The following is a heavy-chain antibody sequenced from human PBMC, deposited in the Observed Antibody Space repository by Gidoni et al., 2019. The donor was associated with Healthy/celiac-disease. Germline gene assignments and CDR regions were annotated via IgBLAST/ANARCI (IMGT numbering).Heavy chain of an antibody. CDR3: ARADLGYCSSTSCYTGWGDY. J-gene: IGHJ4*02. V-gene: IGHV3-48*03. CDR2: ISSSGSTI. Sequence: EVQLVESGGGLVQPGGSLRPSCAAWGFTFRSYDMNWVRQAPGKGVEWVSYISSSGSTIYYADSVKGRFTISRDNAKNSLYLQMNSLRAEDTAVYYCARADLGYCSSTSCYTGWGDYWGQGTLVTVSS. CDR1: GFTFRSYD. D-gene: IGHD2-2*01.